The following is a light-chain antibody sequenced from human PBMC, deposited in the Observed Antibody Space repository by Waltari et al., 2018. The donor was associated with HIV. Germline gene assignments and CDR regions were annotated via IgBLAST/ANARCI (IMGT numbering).Light chain of an antibody. V-gene: IGLV2-11*01. J-gene: IGLJ3*02. CDR3: CSYAGSYTLV. Sequence: QSALTQPRSVSGSPGQSVTISCTGTSSDVGGYKYVSWYQKHPAKAPKLMIYDVTKRPSGVPDRFSGSKAFNTASLTISGLEAEDEADYYCCSYAGSYTLVFGGGTKLTVL. CDR2: DVT. CDR1: SSDVGGYKY.